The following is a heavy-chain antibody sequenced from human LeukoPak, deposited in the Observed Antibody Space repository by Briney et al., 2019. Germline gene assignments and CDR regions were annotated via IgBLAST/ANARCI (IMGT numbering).Heavy chain of an antibody. J-gene: IGHJ4*02. D-gene: IGHD3-22*01. CDR1: GYTLTSYY. Sequence: ASVKVSCKASGYTLTSYYMHWERQVPGQGLEWTGIINPSDGTTRYAQKFQGRVTMTRDTSTSTVYMELSSLRSEDTAVYYCARGWLVVHSSGYYNIDYWGQGTLVTVSS. CDR2: INPSDGTT. CDR3: ARGWLVVHSSGYYNIDY. V-gene: IGHV1-46*01.